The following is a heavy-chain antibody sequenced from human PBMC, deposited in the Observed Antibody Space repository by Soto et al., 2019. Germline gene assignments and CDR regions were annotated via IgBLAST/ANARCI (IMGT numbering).Heavy chain of an antibody. CDR3: AKAHCSSTSCYTQYYYYYRMDV. V-gene: IGHV3-30*18. J-gene: IGHJ6*02. D-gene: IGHD2-2*02. CDR1: GFTFSSYG. Sequence: GGSLRLSCAASGFTFSSYGMHWVRQAPGKGLEWVAVISYDGSNKYYADSVKGRFTLSRDNSKNTPYLQMNSLRAEDTAVYYCAKAHCSSTSCYTQYYYYYRMDVWGQATTVTVSS. CDR2: ISYDGSNK.